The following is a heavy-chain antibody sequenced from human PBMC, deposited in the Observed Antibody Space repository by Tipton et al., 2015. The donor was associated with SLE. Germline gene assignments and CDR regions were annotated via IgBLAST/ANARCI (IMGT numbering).Heavy chain of an antibody. Sequence: TLSLTCTVSGGSISSYYWSWIRQPPGKGLEWIGEIYHSGSTNYNPSLKSRVTISVDKSKNHFSLKLSSVTAADTAVFYCARRRGAAAGFWYFDLWGRGTLVTVSS. D-gene: IGHD6-13*01. J-gene: IGHJ2*01. CDR1: GGSISSYY. V-gene: IGHV4-59*12. CDR2: IYHSGST. CDR3: ARRRGAAAGFWYFDL.